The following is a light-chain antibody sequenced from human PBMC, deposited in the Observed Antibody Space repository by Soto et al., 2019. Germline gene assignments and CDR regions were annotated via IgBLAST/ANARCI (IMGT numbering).Light chain of an antibody. CDR3: QKYNSYGT. J-gene: IGKJ2*01. CDR2: DAS. V-gene: IGKV1-5*01. Sequence: DIQMTQSPSTLSASVGDRVTITCRASQSIDSSLAWYQQKPRKGPKLLIYDASTLESGVPSRFSGSGFGTEFALTISSLQPDDFATFYCQKYNSYGTFGQGTKVDSK. CDR1: QSIDSS.